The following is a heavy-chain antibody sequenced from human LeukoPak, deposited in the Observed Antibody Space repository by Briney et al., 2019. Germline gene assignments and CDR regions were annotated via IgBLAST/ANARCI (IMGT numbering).Heavy chain of an antibody. CDR3: ARGRVTMVRGVIIDGYFDY. J-gene: IGHJ4*02. Sequence: ASVKVSCKASGYTFTSYAMHWVRQAPGQRLEWMGWINAGNGNTKYSQKFQGRVTITRDTSASTAYMELRSLRSDDTAVYYCARGRVTMVRGVIIDGYFDYWGQGTLVTVSS. V-gene: IGHV1-3*01. CDR2: INAGNGNT. CDR1: GYTFTSYA. D-gene: IGHD3-10*01.